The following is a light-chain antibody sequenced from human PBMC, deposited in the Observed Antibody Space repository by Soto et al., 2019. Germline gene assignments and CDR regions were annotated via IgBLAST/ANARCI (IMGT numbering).Light chain of an antibody. CDR2: AAS. J-gene: IGKJ1*01. V-gene: IGKV1-6*01. CDR3: LQDYNYPWT. CDR1: RYIRSD. Sequence: GDRVTITCRASRYIRSDLSWYQQRPGQAPKVLIYAASSLQSGVPSRFSGSGSGTDFTLTISCLQPEDFTTYYCLQDYNYPWTFGQGTKVDIK.